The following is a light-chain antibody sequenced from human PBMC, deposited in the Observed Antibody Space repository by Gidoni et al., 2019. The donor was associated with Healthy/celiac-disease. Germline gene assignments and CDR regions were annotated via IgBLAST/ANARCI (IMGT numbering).Light chain of an antibody. CDR2: AAS. CDR3: QQSYSTPVT. Sequence: IQMTQSPSSLSASVGDRVTITCRASPSISIYLNWYQQKPGKAPKLLIYAASSLQSGVTSRFSGSGSGTEFTITISSLQPEDFATYYCQQSYSTPVTFGQGTKLESK. V-gene: IGKV1-39*01. CDR1: PSISIY. J-gene: IGKJ2*01.